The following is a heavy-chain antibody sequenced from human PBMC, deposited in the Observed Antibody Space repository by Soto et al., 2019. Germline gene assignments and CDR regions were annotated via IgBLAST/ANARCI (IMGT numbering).Heavy chain of an antibody. CDR1: VFIFSNNW. CDR3: ANPTDLDY. CDR2: IQDDGSVK. Sequence: PGRSLRLSCVASVFIFSNNWMSWVRQAPGKGLEWVASIQDDGSVKFHLDSVRGRFTISRDNAKASLYLQMNSLRAEDTAIYYCANPTDLDYWGQGLLVTVSS. V-gene: IGHV3-7*01. J-gene: IGHJ4*02. D-gene: IGHD4-4*01.